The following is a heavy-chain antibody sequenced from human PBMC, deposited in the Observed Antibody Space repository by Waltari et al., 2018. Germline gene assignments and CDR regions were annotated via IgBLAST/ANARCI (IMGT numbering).Heavy chain of an antibody. Sequence: QLQLQESGSGLAKPSQTLSLTCAVSGGSISSGGYSWSWIRQPPGKGLEWIGNIYHSGCTYYNPSLKRRVTISVDRSKTQFSLKLSSVTAADTAVYYCARGLTVRGVMMCPNWFDPWGQGTLVTVSS. D-gene: IGHD3-10*01. CDR1: GGSISSGGYS. CDR2: IYHSGCT. J-gene: IGHJ5*02. CDR3: ARGLTVRGVMMCPNWFDP. V-gene: IGHV4-30-2*01.